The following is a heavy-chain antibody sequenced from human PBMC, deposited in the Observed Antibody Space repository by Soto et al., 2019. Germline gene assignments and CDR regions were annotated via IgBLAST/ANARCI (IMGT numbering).Heavy chain of an antibody. CDR1: GFTVSSNY. CDR2: IYSGGST. J-gene: IGHJ6*03. CDR3: ALVTTHYYYYYMDV. Sequence: GGSLRLSCAASGFTVSSNYMSWVRQAPGKGLEWVSVIYSGGSTYYADSVKGRFTISRDNSKNTLYLQMNSLRAEDTAVYYCALVTTHYYYYYMDVWGKGTTVTVSS. V-gene: IGHV3-66*01. D-gene: IGHD5-12*01.